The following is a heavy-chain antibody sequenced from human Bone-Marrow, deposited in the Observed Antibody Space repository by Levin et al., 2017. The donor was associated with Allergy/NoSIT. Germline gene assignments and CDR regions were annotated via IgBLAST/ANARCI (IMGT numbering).Heavy chain of an antibody. CDR1: GYTFTIYG. D-gene: IGHD4-17*01. CDR3: ASPWNYGDYDNAFDI. CDR2: ISAYNGDT. J-gene: IGHJ3*02. V-gene: IGHV1-18*01. Sequence: ASVKVSCKASGYTFTIYGISWVRQAPGQGLEWMGWISAYNGDTNYAQKLQGRVTMTTDTSTSTAYMELRSLRFDDTAVYYCASPWNYGDYDNAFDIWGQGTMVTVSS.